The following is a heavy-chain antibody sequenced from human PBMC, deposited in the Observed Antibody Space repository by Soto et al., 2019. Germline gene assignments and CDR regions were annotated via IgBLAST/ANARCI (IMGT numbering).Heavy chain of an antibody. Sequence: PGGSLRLSCAASGFTFSSYGMHWVRQAPGKGLEWVAVIWYDGSNKYYADSVKGRFTISRDNSKNTLYLQMNSLRAEDTAVYYCARDVPGDSSGDYWGQGTLVTVSS. D-gene: IGHD3-22*01. CDR2: IWYDGSNK. V-gene: IGHV3-33*01. CDR1: GFTFSSYG. CDR3: ARDVPGDSSGDY. J-gene: IGHJ4*02.